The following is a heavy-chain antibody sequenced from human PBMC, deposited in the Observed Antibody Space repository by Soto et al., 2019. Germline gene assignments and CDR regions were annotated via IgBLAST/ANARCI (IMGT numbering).Heavy chain of an antibody. CDR1: GFTFSSYS. CDR2: ISSSSSTI. CDR3: ARGPNYYYYMDV. V-gene: IGHV3-48*01. J-gene: IGHJ6*03. Sequence: PGGSLRLSCAASGFTFSSYSMNWVRQAPGKGLEWVSYISSSSSTIYYADSVKGRFTISRDNAKNSLYLQMNSLRAEDTAVYYCARGPNYYYYMDVWGKGTTVTVS.